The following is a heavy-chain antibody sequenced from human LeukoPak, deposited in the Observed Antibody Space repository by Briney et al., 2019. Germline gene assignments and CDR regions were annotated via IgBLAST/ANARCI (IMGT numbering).Heavy chain of an antibody. D-gene: IGHD3-22*01. CDR1: GFSVSSSY. CDR3: ARKGTYDEGAFDI. V-gene: IGHV3-53*01. J-gene: IGHJ3*02. CDR2: TYAGGST. Sequence: GGSLRLSCAASGFSVSSSYMSWVRQAPGKGPEWVSVTYAGGSTYYADSVKGRFTSSRDSSTNTLYLQMSFLIAEDTATYYCARKGTYDEGAFDIWGRETMVTVSS.